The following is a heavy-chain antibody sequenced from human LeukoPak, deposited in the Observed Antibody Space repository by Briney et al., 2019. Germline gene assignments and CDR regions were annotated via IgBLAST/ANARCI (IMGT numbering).Heavy chain of an antibody. V-gene: IGHV4-34*01. J-gene: IGHJ4*02. CDR3: ARAGEVVPAATFDY. Sequence: SETLSLTCAVYGGSFSGYYWSWIRQPPGKGLEWIGEINHSGSTNYNPSLKSRVTISVDTSKNQFSLKLSSVTAADTAVYYCARAGEVVPAATFDYWGREPWSPSPQ. CDR2: INHSGST. CDR1: GGSFSGYY. D-gene: IGHD2-2*01.